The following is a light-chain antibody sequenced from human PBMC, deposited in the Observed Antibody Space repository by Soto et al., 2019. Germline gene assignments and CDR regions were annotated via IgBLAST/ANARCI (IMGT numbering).Light chain of an antibody. V-gene: IGKV2-28*01. J-gene: IGKJ2*01. CDR1: QSLLYSNGNNY. CDR2: LAS. CDR3: MQPLQTPYT. Sequence: DIVMTQSPLSLPVTPGEPASISCRSSQSLLYSNGNNYLDWYVQKPGQSPQLLIYLASSRASGVPARFSGSGSGTDFTLKISRVEAEDFGVYYCMQPLQTPYTFGQGTKLEIK.